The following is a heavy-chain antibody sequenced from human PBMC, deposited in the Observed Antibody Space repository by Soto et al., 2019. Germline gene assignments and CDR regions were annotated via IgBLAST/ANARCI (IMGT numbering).Heavy chain of an antibody. D-gene: IGHD6-19*01. J-gene: IGHJ4*02. CDR1: GGSISSGGYY. Sequence: SETLSLTCTVSGGSISSGGYYWSWIRQHPGKGLEWIGYIYYSGSTYYNPSLKSRVTISVDTSKNQFSLKLSSVTAADTAVYYCASSGWYRGVDYWGQGTLVTVS. CDR2: IYYSGST. CDR3: ASSGWYRGVDY. V-gene: IGHV4-31*03.